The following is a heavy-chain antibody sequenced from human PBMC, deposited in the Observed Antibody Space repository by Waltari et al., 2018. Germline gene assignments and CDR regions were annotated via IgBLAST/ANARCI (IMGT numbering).Heavy chain of an antibody. CDR1: GYSISSGYY. J-gene: IGHJ6*02. D-gene: IGHD2-2*01. CDR3: AKGGYCSSTSCYQDV. Sequence: VQLQESGPGLVKPSETLSLTCAVSGYSISSGYYWGWIRQPPGKGLEWVSAISGSGGSTYYADSVKGRFTISRDNSKNTLYLQMNSLRAEDTAVYYCAKGGYCSSTSCYQDVWGQGTTVTVSS. V-gene: IGHV3-23*01. CDR2: ISGSGGST.